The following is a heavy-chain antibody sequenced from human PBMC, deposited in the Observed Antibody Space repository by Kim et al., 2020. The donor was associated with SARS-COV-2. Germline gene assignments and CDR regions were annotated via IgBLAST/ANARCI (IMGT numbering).Heavy chain of an antibody. J-gene: IGHJ6*01. CDR3: ARVQPPHRDYSMDV. CDR2: ISGISSNT. CDR1: GFTFSTYD. V-gene: IGHV3-21*01. D-gene: IGHD5-12*01. Sequence: GGSLRLSCAASGFTFSTYDMHWVRQAPGKGLVWVSSISGISSNTYYADSVRGRFTISRDNAKTTLYLQMNNLRAEDTAVYYCARVQPPHRDYSMDV.